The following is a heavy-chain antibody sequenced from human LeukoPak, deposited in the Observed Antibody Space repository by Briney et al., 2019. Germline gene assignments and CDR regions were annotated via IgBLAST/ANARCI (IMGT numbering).Heavy chain of an antibody. CDR3: AAVGWVGGTMPQNFHR. D-gene: IGHD1-1*01. Sequence: GGTLRLSCTASGFTFSSFGMGWVRQAPGKGPEWVSFINDRGVVTRYADSVEGRFSISRDNSRNTLYLQMNSLTVEDTAVYYCAAVGWVGGTMPQNFHRWGQGTLVTVSS. V-gene: IGHV3-23*01. CDR1: GFTFSSFG. CDR2: INDRGVVT. J-gene: IGHJ4*02.